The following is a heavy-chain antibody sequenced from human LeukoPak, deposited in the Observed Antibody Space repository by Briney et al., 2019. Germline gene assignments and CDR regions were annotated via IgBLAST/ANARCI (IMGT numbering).Heavy chain of an antibody. CDR3: ASTALAYCGGDCYQYYYYYGMDV. J-gene: IGHJ6*02. CDR1: GYTFTGYY. D-gene: IGHD2-21*02. V-gene: IGHV1-2*02. Sequence: ASVKVSCKASGYTFTGYYMHWVRQAPGQGLEWMGWINPNSGGTNYAQKFQGRVTMTRDTYFRTAYMELSRLRSDDTAVYYCASTALAYCGGDCYQYYYYYGMDVWGQGTTVTVSS. CDR2: INPNSGGT.